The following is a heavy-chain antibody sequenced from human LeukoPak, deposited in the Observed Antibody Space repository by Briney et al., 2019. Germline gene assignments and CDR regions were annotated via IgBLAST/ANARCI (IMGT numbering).Heavy chain of an antibody. J-gene: IGHJ4*02. CDR3: ARDNLYYGSDY. CDR2: ISASNGNT. CDR1: GYTFTSYD. V-gene: IGHV1-18*01. Sequence: ASVKVSCKASGYTFTSYDISWVRQAPGQGLEWMGWISASNGNTNYAQILQGRVTLTTDTSTSTAYMELRSLTSDDTAVYYCARDNLYYGSDYWGQGTLVTVSS. D-gene: IGHD3-3*01.